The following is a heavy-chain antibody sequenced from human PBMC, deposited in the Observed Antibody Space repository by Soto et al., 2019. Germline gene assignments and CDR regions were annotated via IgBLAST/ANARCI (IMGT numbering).Heavy chain of an antibody. Sequence: SETLSLTCTVSGGSISSGDYYWSWIRQPPGKGLEWIGYIYYSGSTYYNPSLKSRVTISVDTSKNQFSLKLSSVTAADTAVYYCARDGYRSAAGNGYWGQGTLVTVSS. CDR3: ARDGYRSAAGNGY. CDR1: GGSISSGDYY. D-gene: IGHD6-13*01. CDR2: IYYSGST. J-gene: IGHJ4*02. V-gene: IGHV4-30-4*01.